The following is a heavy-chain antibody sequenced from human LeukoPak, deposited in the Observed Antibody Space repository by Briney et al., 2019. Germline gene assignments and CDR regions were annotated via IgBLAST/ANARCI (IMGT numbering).Heavy chain of an antibody. CDR1: GFSFSTYA. D-gene: IGHD5-12*01. CDR2: ISYDGSNK. J-gene: IGHJ5*02. CDR3: ARDGAVGIVATWGGWFDP. V-gene: IGHV3-30*04. Sequence: GWSLRLSCTASGFSFSTYAMYWVRQAPGKGLEWVAVISYDGSNKYYADSVKGRFTISRDNSKNTLYLQMNSLRAEDTAVYYCARDGAVGIVATWGGWFDPWGQGTLVFVSS.